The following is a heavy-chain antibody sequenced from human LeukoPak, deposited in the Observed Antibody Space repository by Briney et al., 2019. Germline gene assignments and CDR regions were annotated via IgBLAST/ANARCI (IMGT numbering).Heavy chain of an antibody. J-gene: IGHJ6*02. Sequence: GGSLRLSCAASGFTFSSYTMNWVRQAPGKGLEWVANIKQDGSEKYYVDSVKGRFTISRDNADRSLYLQMTSLRVEDTAVYYCTRDLMDYDVSTGLHHYYMDVWGQGTTVTVSS. D-gene: IGHD3-9*01. CDR2: IKQDGSEK. CDR1: GFTFSSYT. CDR3: TRDLMDYDVSTGLHHYYMDV. V-gene: IGHV3-7*01.